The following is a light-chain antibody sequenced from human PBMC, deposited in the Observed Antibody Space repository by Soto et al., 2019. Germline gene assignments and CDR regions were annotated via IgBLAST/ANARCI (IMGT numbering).Light chain of an antibody. CDR3: QQYNKWPIT. CDR2: GAS. V-gene: IGKV3-20*01. Sequence: EIVLTQSPGTLSLSPGERATLSCRASQSVSSSYLAWYQQKPGQAPRLLIYGASSRATGIPDRFSGSGSETDFTLTISSLQPEDFAVYYCQQYNKWPITFGQGTRLEIK. CDR1: QSVSSSY. J-gene: IGKJ5*01.